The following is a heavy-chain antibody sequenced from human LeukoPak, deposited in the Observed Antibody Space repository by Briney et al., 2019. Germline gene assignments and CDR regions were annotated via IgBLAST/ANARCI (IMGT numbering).Heavy chain of an antibody. D-gene: IGHD3-22*01. CDR2: INHSGST. J-gene: IGHJ6*03. V-gene: IGHV4-34*01. Sequence: SETLSLTCAVYGGSFSGEYWSWIRQLPGKGLEWIGAINHSGSTTYNPSLKSRVTISVDTSKNQFSLKLSSVTAADTAVYYCARNYYDSSTYYYYYYMDVWGKGTTVTISS. CDR1: GGSFSGEY. CDR3: ARNYYDSSTYYYYYYMDV.